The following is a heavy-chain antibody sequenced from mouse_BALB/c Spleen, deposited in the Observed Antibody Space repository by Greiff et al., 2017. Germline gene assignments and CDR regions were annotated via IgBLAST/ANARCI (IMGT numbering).Heavy chain of an antibody. V-gene: IGHV1S22*01. CDR3: TRRGYGNYAMDD. J-gene: IGHJ4*01. CDR2: IYPGSGST. Sequence: LQQPGSELVRPGASVKLSCKASGYTFTSYWMHWVKQRPGQGLEWIGNIYPGSGSTNYDEKFKSKATLTVDTSSSTAYMQLSSLTSEDSAVYYCTRRGYGNYAMDDWGQGTSVTVSS. CDR1: GYTFTSYW. D-gene: IGHD2-10*02.